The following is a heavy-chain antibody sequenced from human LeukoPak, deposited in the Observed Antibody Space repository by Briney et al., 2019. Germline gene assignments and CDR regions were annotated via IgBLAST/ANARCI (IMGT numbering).Heavy chain of an antibody. V-gene: IGHV4-34*01. J-gene: IGHJ4*02. Sequence: SETLSLTCAVYGGSFSGYYWSWIRQPPGKGLEWIGEINHSGSTNYNPSLKSRVTISVDTSKNQFSLKLSSVTAADTAVYYCAREWDYDGDYWGQGTLVTVSS. CDR1: GGSFSGYY. D-gene: IGHD3-22*01. CDR3: AREWDYDGDY. CDR2: INHSGST.